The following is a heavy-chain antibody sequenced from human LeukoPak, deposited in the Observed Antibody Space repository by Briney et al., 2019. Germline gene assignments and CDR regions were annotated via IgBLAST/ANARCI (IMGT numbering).Heavy chain of an antibody. J-gene: IGHJ3*02. D-gene: IGHD3-22*01. Sequence: PGGSLRLSCAASGFTVSSNYMSWVRQAPGKGLEWVSVIYSGGSTYYADSVKGRFTISRDNSKNTLYLQMNSLRAEDTAVYYCARAVVVISDGNAFDIWGQGTMVTVSS. CDR2: IYSGGST. CDR3: ARAVVVISDGNAFDI. CDR1: GFTVSSNY. V-gene: IGHV3-53*01.